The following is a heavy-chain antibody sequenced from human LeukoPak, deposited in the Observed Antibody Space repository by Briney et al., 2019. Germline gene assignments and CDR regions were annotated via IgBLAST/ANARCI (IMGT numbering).Heavy chain of an antibody. Sequence: GASVKVSCKASGYTFTGYYMHWVRQAPGQGLEWMGWINPNSGGTNYAQKFQGRVTMTRDTSISTAYMELSRLRSDDTAVYFCAREGGYCRSTSCYDPNFDYWGQGTLVTVSS. J-gene: IGHJ4*02. D-gene: IGHD2-2*01. CDR3: AREGGYCRSTSCYDPNFDY. V-gene: IGHV1-2*02. CDR2: INPNSGGT. CDR1: GYTFTGYY.